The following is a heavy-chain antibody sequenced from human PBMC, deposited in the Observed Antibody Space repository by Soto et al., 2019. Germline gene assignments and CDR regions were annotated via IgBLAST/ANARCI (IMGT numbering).Heavy chain of an antibody. J-gene: IGHJ6*02. CDR3: ARLGNYYDSSVGMDV. Sequence: GESLKISCKGSGYSLTSYWISWVRQMPGKGLEWMGRIDPSDSYTNYSPSFQGHVTISADKSISTAYLQWSSLKASDTAMYYCARLGNYYDSSVGMDVWGQWTTVTVSS. CDR1: GYSLTSYW. D-gene: IGHD3-22*01. V-gene: IGHV5-10-1*01. CDR2: IDPSDSYT.